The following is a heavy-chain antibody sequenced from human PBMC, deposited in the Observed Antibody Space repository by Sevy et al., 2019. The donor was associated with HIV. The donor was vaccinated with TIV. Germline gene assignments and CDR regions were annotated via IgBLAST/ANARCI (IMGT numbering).Heavy chain of an antibody. CDR3: ARESRPYYYDSSGYSGFDY. CDR1: GGSISSGGYY. CDR2: IYYSGST. V-gene: IGHV4-31*03. Sequence: SETLSLTCTVSGGSISSGGYYWSWIRQHPGKGLEWIGYIYYSGSTYYNPSLKSRVTISVDTSKNQFSLKLSSVTAAXTAVYYCARESRPYYYDSSGYSGFDYWGQGTLVTVSS. J-gene: IGHJ4*02. D-gene: IGHD3-22*01.